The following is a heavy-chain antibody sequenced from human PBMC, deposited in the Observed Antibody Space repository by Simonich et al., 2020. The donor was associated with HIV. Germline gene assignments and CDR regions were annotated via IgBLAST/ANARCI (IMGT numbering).Heavy chain of an antibody. CDR3: ARVYYDSSGYYHVRYFDL. CDR2: INTKVGDT. D-gene: IGHD3-22*01. V-gene: IGHV1-2*02. J-gene: IGHJ2*01. Sequence: QVQLVQSGAEVMQPGASVKVSCKASGYSFTASYMHWVRQAPGKGLEWGGRINTKVGDTAYAQKVQGRGTMTRDTSINTAYMELSRLRYDDTALYYCARVYYDSSGYYHVRYFDLWGRGTLVTVSS. CDR1: GYSFTASY.